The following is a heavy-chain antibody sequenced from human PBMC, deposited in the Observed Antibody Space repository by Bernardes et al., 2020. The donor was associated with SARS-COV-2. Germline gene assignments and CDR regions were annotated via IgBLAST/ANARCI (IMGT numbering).Heavy chain of an antibody. CDR2: ISSEAYGGTT. D-gene: IGHD6-6*01. CDR1: GFTFGDYA. V-gene: IGHV3-49*04. CDR3: TREGSSTDY. Sequence: SLILSCTASGFTFGDYAMSWVRQAPGRGLERVGFISSEAYGGTTEYAASVKGRFTISRDDSKSIAYLQMNSLKTEDTAVYYCTREGSSTDYWGQGTLVTVSS. J-gene: IGHJ4*02.